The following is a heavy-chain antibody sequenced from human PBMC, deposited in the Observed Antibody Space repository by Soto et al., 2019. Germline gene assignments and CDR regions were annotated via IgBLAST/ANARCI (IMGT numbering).Heavy chain of an antibody. J-gene: IGHJ4*02. CDR3: TRVTTAGTTFFGS. D-gene: IGHD6-19*01. CDR2: IRNKAKSYTS. Sequence: EVQLVESGGGLVQPGGSLRLSCAASGFTFSDHYMDWVRQAPGKGLEWVGRIRNKAKSYTSAYAASVKGRLTFSRDDSKNSVYLQMNKLKIDDTAVYYCTRVTTAGTTFFGSWGQGILVTVSS. CDR1: GFTFSDHY. V-gene: IGHV3-72*01.